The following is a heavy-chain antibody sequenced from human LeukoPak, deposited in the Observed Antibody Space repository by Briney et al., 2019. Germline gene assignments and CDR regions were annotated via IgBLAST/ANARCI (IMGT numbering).Heavy chain of an antibody. CDR1: GGSISSYY. D-gene: IGHD4-11*01. Sequence: PSETLSLTWTVSGGSISSYYWSWIRQPPGKGLEWIGYIYYSGSTNYNPSLKSRVTKSVDTSKNQFSLKLSSVTAADTAVYYCARSIYSTPYYYYGMDVWGQGTTVTVSS. V-gene: IGHV4-59*01. CDR3: ARSIYSTPYYYYGMDV. CDR2: IYYSGST. J-gene: IGHJ6*02.